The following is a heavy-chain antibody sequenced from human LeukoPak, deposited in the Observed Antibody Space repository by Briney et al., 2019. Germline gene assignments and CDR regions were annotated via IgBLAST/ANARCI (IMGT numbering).Heavy chain of an antibody. D-gene: IGHD6-19*01. Sequence: ASVKVSCKASAYTFSTYYMHWVRQAPGQGLAWMGLINPSGDSTNYAQKFQDRVTMTRDTSISTAYMELSRLRSDDTAVYYCAREWWLVGARAGFDPWGQGTLVTVSS. J-gene: IGHJ5*02. V-gene: IGHV1-46*01. CDR2: INPSGDST. CDR1: AYTFSTYY. CDR3: AREWWLVGARAGFDP.